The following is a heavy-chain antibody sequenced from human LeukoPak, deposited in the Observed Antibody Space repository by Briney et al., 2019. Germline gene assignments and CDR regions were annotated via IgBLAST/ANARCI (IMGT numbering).Heavy chain of an antibody. CDR3: ARSKDTVVVPAAIRTNLDY. D-gene: IGHD2-2*01. CDR1: GYTFTSYD. CDR2: MNPNSGNT. Sequence: ASVKVSCTASGYTFTSYDINWVRQATGQGLEWMGWMNPNSGNTGYAQKFQGRVTMTRNTSISTAYMELSSLRSEDTAVYYCARSKDTVVVPAAIRTNLDYWGQGTLVTVSS. J-gene: IGHJ4*02. V-gene: IGHV1-8*01.